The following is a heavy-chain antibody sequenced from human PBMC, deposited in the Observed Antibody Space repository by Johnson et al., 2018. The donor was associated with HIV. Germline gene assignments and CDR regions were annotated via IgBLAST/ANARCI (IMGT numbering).Heavy chain of an antibody. J-gene: IGHJ3*02. CDR1: GFTFSSYA. CDR2: ISGSGGST. Sequence: VLLVESGGGLVQPGGSLRLSCAASGFTFSSYAMSWVRQAPGKGLEWVSAISGSGGSTYYADSVKGRFTISRDNSKNTLYLQMNSLRAEDTAVYYCAKDQYCGGDCYPDAFDIWGQGTMVTVSS. V-gene: IGHV3-23*04. D-gene: IGHD2-21*02. CDR3: AKDQYCGGDCYPDAFDI.